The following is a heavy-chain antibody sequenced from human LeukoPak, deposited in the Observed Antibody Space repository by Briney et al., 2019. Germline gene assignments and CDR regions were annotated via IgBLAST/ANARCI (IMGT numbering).Heavy chain of an antibody. CDR3: ARDDLVWGGGSNWFDP. CDR2: VSTTGSS. D-gene: IGHD3-16*01. Sequence: PSGTLSLTCTVSGGAISNYFWSWIRQPAGKGLEWIVRVSTTGSSNFNPSLKSRVIMSADTSRNQFSLKLHSVTAADSALYFCARDDLVWGGGSNWFDPWGQGALVTVSS. J-gene: IGHJ5*02. V-gene: IGHV4-4*07. CDR1: GGAISNYF.